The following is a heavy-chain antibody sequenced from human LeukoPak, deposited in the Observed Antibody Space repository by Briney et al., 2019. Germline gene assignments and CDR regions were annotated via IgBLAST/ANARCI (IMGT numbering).Heavy chain of an antibody. Sequence: SETLSLTCAVYGGSFSGYYWSWIRQPPGKGLEWIGYIYYSGSTYYNPSLKSRVTISVDTSKNQLSLKLSFVTAADTAVYYCTRVAVVWPGQVKWFDPWGQGTLVTVSS. CDR2: IYYSGST. CDR1: GGSFSGYY. CDR3: TRVAVVWPGQVKWFDP. J-gene: IGHJ5*02. V-gene: IGHV4-30-4*01. D-gene: IGHD2-8*02.